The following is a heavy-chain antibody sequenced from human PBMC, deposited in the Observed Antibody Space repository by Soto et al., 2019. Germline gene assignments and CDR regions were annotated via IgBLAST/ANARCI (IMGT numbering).Heavy chain of an antibody. CDR3: AKIPTSCTWLDFDY. D-gene: IGHD2-2*01. J-gene: IGHJ4*02. CDR1: GFTFATYD. V-gene: IGHV3-23*01. Sequence: DVQLLEWGGGLVQPGGSLRLSCEASGFTFATYDMSWVRQTPGKGLEWVSGISGRGGTSYADSVKGRFTISRDNSKNTLVLQMNRLRVEDTAVYYCAKIPTSCTWLDFDYWGLGTLVTVSS. CDR2: ISGRGGT.